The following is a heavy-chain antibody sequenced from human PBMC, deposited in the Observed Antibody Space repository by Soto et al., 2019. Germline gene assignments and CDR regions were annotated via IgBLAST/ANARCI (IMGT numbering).Heavy chain of an antibody. D-gene: IGHD2-21*02. V-gene: IGHV1-18*01. CDR3: ARGDGDTLDY. Sequence: QVQLVQSGAEVKKPGASVTFSCKASGYTFRNYGITWVRQAPGQGLEWMAWITIYYGDTKTAQKYQGRVTVTADTSTSTAYMELRSLRSDDTAVYYCARGDGDTLDYWGQGTLVSVSS. CDR2: ITIYYGDT. J-gene: IGHJ4*02. CDR1: GYTFRNYG.